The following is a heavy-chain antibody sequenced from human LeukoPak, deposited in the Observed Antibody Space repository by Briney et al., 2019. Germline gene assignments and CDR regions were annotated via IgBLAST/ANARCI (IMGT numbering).Heavy chain of an antibody. V-gene: IGHV3-23*01. CDR2: ISGSGGST. CDR3: AKGRGGSPDYDFDV. J-gene: IGHJ3*01. Sequence: GGSLRLSCAASGFTFSSYAMSWVRQAPGKGLEWVSAISGSGGSTYYADSVKGRFTISRDNSKNTLYLQMNSLRVEDTAMYYCAKGRGGSPDYDFDVWGQGTMVTVSS. D-gene: IGHD2-15*01. CDR1: GFTFSSYA.